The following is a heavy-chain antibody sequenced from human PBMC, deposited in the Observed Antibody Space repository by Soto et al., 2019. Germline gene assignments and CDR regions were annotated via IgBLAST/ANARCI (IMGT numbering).Heavy chain of an antibody. CDR1: GYSFSNYW. CDR2: IYPGDSDT. V-gene: IGHV5-51*01. CDR3: AKTHGYSYGYLPPDFDY. D-gene: IGHD5-18*01. J-gene: IGHJ4*02. Sequence: GESLKISCKGSGYSFSNYWIGWVRQMPGKGLGWMGIIYPGDSDTKYSPSFQGQVTISADESISTAYLQWSSLKASDTAMYYCAKTHGYSYGYLPPDFDYWGQGTLVTVSS.